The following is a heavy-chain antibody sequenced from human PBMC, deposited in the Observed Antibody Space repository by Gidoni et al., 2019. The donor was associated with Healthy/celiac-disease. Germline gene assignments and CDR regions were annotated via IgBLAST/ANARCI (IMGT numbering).Heavy chain of an antibody. Sequence: VQLVESGGGVVQPGRSLRLSCAASGFTVSSYGMHWVRQAPGKGLEWVAVISYDGSNKYYADSVKGRFTISRDNSKNTLYLQMNSLRAEDTAVYYCAKDAVGATEPHFDYWGQGTLVTVSS. V-gene: IGHV3-30*18. CDR2: ISYDGSNK. CDR1: GFTVSSYG. J-gene: IGHJ4*02. D-gene: IGHD1-26*01. CDR3: AKDAVGATEPHFDY.